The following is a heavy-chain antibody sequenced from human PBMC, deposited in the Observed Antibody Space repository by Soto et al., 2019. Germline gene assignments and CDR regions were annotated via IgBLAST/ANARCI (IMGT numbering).Heavy chain of an antibody. CDR3: ARDPSGRDWFDS. V-gene: IGHV4-4*07. CDR1: VGTISLYW. Sequence: LGYTFSVGTISLYWWSLLRQPAGKGLEWIGRIYTSGSTNYNPSLKSRVTMSVDTSKNQFSLKLSSVTAADTAVYYCARDPSGRDWFDSWGKGTLV. CDR2: IYTSGST. J-gene: IGHJ5*01. D-gene: IGHD3-10*01.